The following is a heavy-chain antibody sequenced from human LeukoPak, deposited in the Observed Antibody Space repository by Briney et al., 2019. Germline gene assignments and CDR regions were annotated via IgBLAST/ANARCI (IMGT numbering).Heavy chain of an antibody. CDR1: GFTFDDYG. Sequence: GGSLRLSCAASGFTFDDYGMSWVRQAPGKGLKWVSGINWNGGSTGYADSVKGRFTISRDNAKNSLYLQMNSLRAEDTALYYCARGGDYYGSGSYYNAMYYFDYWGQGTLVTVSS. D-gene: IGHD3-10*01. V-gene: IGHV3-20*04. CDR2: INWNGGST. CDR3: ARGGDYYGSGSYYNAMYYFDY. J-gene: IGHJ4*02.